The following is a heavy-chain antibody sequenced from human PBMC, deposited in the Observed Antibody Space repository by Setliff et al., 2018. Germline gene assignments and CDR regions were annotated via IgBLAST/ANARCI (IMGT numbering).Heavy chain of an antibody. V-gene: IGHV4-38-2*02. CDR2: IYHSGST. J-gene: IGHJ4*02. CDR1: GYSISSGYY. CDR3: ARDSMAGVDY. D-gene: IGHD2-2*01. Sequence: PSETLSLTCTVSGYSISSGYYWGWIRQPPGKGLEWIGSIYHSGSTYYNPSLKSRVTISVDTSKNQFSLKLSSVTAADTAVYYYARDSMAGVDYWGQGTLVTVSS.